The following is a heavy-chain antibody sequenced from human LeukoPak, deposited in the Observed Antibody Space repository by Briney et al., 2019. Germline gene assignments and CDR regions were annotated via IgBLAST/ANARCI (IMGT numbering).Heavy chain of an antibody. CDR2: TTSVGSST. CDR1: GFTFCDYF. CDR3: ASSLNTVMISPYFLEY. J-gene: IGHJ4*02. D-gene: IGHD5-18*01. Sequence: GGSLRLSCAGSGFTFCDYFMTWVRQAPGKGLEGLSYTTSVGSSTFYADSVKGRFTISRDNAKNSLFIYMNSLRAAHTAVYYCASSLNTVMISPYFLEYWGQGTLVTVSS. V-gene: IGHV3-11*04.